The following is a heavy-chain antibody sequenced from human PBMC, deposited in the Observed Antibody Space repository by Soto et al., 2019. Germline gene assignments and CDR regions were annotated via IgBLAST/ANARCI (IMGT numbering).Heavy chain of an antibody. CDR3: GGSVLPATHYYYMDV. V-gene: IGHV3-73*01. J-gene: IGHJ6*03. CDR1: GFTFSGPA. CDR2: IRSKANSYAT. Sequence: GSLRLSCAASGFTFSGPAMHWVRQASGKGLEWVGRIRSKANSYATAYAASVKGRFTISRDDSKNTAYLQMNSLKTEDTAVDYCGGSVLPATHYYYMDVWGKGTTVTVSS. D-gene: IGHD2-2*01.